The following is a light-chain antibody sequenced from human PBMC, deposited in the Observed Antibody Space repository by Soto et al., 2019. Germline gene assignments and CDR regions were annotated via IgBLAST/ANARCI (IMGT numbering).Light chain of an antibody. J-gene: IGLJ1*01. CDR1: STDVGGYNS. Sequence: QSALTQPASVSGSPGQSITISCTGTSTDVGGYNSVSWYQQHPGKAPKLMIYDVSNRPSGVSNRFSGSKSGNTASLTISELPAEDGADYYCVSYTSSNSYVFGTGTKLTVL. CDR2: DVS. CDR3: VSYTSSNSYV. V-gene: IGLV2-14*03.